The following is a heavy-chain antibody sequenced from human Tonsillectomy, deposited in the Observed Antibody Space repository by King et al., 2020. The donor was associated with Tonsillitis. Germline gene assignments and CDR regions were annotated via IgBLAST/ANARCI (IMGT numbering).Heavy chain of an antibody. CDR3: AKDRVYYYDSSGYLPYYYYMDV. V-gene: IGHV3-23*04. J-gene: IGHJ6*03. CDR2: LSGSGGST. Sequence: VQLVESGGGLVQPGGSLRLSCAASGFTFSSYAMSWVRQAPGKGLEWVSALSGSGGSTYYANSVKGRFTISRDNSKNTLYLQMNSLRAEDTAIYYCAKDRVYYYDSSGYLPYYYYMDVWGKGTTVTVSS. D-gene: IGHD3-22*01. CDR1: GFTFSSYA.